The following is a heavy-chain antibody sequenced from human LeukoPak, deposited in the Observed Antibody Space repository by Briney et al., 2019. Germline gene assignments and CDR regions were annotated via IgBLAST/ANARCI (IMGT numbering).Heavy chain of an antibody. CDR2: IIPIFGTA. Sequence: SVKVSCKASGGTFSSYAISWVRQAPGQGLEWMGGIIPIFGTANYAQKFQGRVTITADESTSTAYMELSSLRSEDTAVYYCARVVNSGSYHGFDCWGQGTLVTVSS. D-gene: IGHD1-26*01. CDR3: ARVVNSGSYHGFDC. CDR1: GGTFSSYA. V-gene: IGHV1-69*13. J-gene: IGHJ4*02.